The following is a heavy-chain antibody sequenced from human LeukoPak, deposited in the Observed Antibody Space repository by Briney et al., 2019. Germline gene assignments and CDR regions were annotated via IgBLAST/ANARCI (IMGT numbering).Heavy chain of an antibody. J-gene: IGHJ6*03. V-gene: IGHV1-46*01. Sequence: ASVKVSCKASGYTFTSYYMHWVRQAPGQGLEWMGIINPSGGSTSYAQKFQGRVTMTRDTSTSTVYMELSSLRSEDTAVYYCARRGIRGVSPYYYMDVWGKGTTVTISS. D-gene: IGHD3-10*01. CDR2: INPSGGST. CDR3: ARRGIRGVSPYYYMDV. CDR1: GYTFTSYY.